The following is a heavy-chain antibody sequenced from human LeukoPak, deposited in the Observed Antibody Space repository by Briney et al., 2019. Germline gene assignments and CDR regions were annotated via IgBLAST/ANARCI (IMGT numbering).Heavy chain of an antibody. J-gene: IGHJ6*02. CDR1: GFTFSSYD. Sequence: PGGSLRLSCAASGFTFSSYDMHWVRQATGKGLEWVSAIGTAGDTYYPGSVKGRFTISRENAKNSLYLQMNGLRAGDTAVYYCARDLRGYGSGRDYYYGMDVWGQGTTVTVSS. V-gene: IGHV3-13*04. CDR3: ARDLRGYGSGRDYYYGMDV. CDR2: IGTAGDT. D-gene: IGHD3-10*01.